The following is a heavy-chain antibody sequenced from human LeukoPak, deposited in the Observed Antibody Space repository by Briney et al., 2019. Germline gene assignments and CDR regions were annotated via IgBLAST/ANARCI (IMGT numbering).Heavy chain of an antibody. J-gene: IGHJ5*02. V-gene: IGHV1-18*01. D-gene: IGHD3-3*01. CDR2: ISAYNGNT. CDR3: ARALNYDFWSGYSRTYHQYNWFDP. CDR1: GYTFTSYG. Sequence: GASVKVSCKASGYTFTSYGISWVRQAPGQGLEWMGWISAYNGNTNYAQKLQGRVTMTIDTSTSTAYMELRSLRSDDTAVYYCARALNYDFWSGYSRTYHQYNWFDPWGQGTLVTVSS.